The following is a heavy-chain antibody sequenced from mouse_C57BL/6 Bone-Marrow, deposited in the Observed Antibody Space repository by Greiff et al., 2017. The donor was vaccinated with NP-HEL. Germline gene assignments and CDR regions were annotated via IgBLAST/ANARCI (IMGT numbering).Heavy chain of an antibody. V-gene: IGHV8-8*01. CDR3: ARIEGYYDYDSFAY. CDR1: GFSLSTFGMG. CDR2: IWWDDDK. D-gene: IGHD2-4*01. J-gene: IGHJ3*01. Sequence: QVTLQESGPGLLQPSPTLSLTCSFSGFSLSTFGMGVVWIRPPSGKGLEWLAHIWWDDDKYYNPSLKSRLTISKDTSKNQVVHKIANVDTADTATYYCARIEGYYDYDSFAYWGQGTLVTVSA.